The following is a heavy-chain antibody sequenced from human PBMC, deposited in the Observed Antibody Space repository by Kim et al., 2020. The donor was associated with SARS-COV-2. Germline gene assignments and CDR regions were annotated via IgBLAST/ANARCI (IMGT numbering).Heavy chain of an antibody. D-gene: IGHD6-19*01. V-gene: IGHV4-31*03. Sequence: SETLSLTCTVSGGSISSGGYYWSWIRQHPGKGLEWLGYIYYSGSTNYNPSLKSRVTISVDMSKNQFSLKVSSVTAADTALYYCARGDGLFYFDFWGQGTLVTVSS. CDR1: GGSISSGGYY. CDR2: IYYSGST. CDR3: ARGDGLFYFDF. J-gene: IGHJ4*02.